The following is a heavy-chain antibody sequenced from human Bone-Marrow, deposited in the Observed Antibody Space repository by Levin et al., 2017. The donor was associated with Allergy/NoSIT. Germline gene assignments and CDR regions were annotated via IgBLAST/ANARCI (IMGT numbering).Heavy chain of an antibody. CDR3: AKESWARITMVRGAPLGYGMDG. J-gene: IGHJ6*02. V-gene: IGHV3-48*03. Sequence: GGSLRLSCAASGFTFSSYEMNWVRQAPGKGLEWVSYISSSGSTIYYADSVKGRFTISRDNAKNSLYLQMNSLRAEDTAVYYCAKESWARITMVRGAPLGYGMDGWGQGTTVTVSS. CDR2: ISSSGSTI. D-gene: IGHD3-10*01. CDR1: GFTFSSYE.